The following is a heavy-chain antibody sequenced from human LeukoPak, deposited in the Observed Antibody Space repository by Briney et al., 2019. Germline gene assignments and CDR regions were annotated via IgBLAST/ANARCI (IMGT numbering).Heavy chain of an antibody. D-gene: IGHD3-22*01. J-gene: IGHJ4*02. CDR3: ARLADSSSYYLTPTDY. CDR1: GFTFSSYA. V-gene: IGHV3-23*01. Sequence: GGSLRLSCAASGFTFSSYAMSWVRQAPGKGLEWVSLISSSGDPTFYADSVKGRFTISRDNSKNTLYLQMNSLRAEDTAVYYCARLADSSSYYLTPTDYWGQGTLVSVSS. CDR2: ISSSGDPT.